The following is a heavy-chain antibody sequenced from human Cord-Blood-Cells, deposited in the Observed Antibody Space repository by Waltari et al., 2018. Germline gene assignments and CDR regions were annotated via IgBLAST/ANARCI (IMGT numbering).Heavy chain of an antibody. V-gene: IGHV4-59*01. CDR2: IYYSGST. J-gene: IGHJ3*02. D-gene: IGHD6-13*01. Sequence: QVQLQESGPGLVKPSETLSLTCTVSGGSISSYYWSWIRQPPGKGLEWIGYIYYSGSTNYNPSLKSRVTISVDTSKNQFSLKLSSVTAADTAVYYCARDPSSSWYAFDIWGQGTMVTVSS. CDR3: ARDPSSSWYAFDI. CDR1: GGSISSYY.